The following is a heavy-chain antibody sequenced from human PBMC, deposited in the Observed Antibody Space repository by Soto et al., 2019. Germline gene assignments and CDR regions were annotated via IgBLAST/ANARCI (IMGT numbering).Heavy chain of an antibody. Sequence: SETLSLTCAVYGGSFSGYYWSWIRQPPGKGLEWIGEINHSGSTNYNPSLKSRVTISVDTSKNQFSLKLSSVTAADTAVYYCAREVGVVPAASAFDIWGQGTMVTVSS. J-gene: IGHJ3*02. D-gene: IGHD2-2*01. CDR3: AREVGVVPAASAFDI. V-gene: IGHV4-34*01. CDR2: INHSGST. CDR1: GGSFSGYY.